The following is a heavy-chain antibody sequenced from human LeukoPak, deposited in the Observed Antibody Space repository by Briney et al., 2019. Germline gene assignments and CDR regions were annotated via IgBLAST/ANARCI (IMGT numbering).Heavy chain of an antibody. CDR3: ARDYYCSGGSYYSPHY. J-gene: IGHJ4*02. Sequence: GGSLRLSCAASGFTFSSYSMNWVRQAPGKGLDWVSSISSSSSYIYYADSVKGRFTISRDNAKNSLYLQMNSLRAEDTAVYYCARDYYCSGGSYYSPHYWGQGTLVTVSS. CDR2: ISSSSSYI. V-gene: IGHV3-21*01. CDR1: GFTFSSYS. D-gene: IGHD2-15*01.